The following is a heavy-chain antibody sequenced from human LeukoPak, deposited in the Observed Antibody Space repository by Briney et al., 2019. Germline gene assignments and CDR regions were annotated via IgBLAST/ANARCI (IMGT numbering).Heavy chain of an antibody. CDR2: INYSVIA. V-gene: IGHV4-61*01. D-gene: IGHD6-19*01. Sequence: SETLSLTCSVSGGSVRSGSYYWTWIRQPPGEGLEWFVHINYSVIATYKPSLKSRVTMSVDTSNHQFSLKLTSVTAADTAVYYCARHRVPRSGWYGDFDYWGQGTLVTVSS. CDR1: GGSVRSGSYY. J-gene: IGHJ4*02. CDR3: ARHRVPRSGWYGDFDY.